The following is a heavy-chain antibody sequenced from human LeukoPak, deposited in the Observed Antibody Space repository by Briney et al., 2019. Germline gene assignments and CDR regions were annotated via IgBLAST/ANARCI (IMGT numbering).Heavy chain of an antibody. CDR2: IKYDGSTK. D-gene: IGHD1-26*01. CDR3: ARDTDGSLDY. J-gene: IGHJ4*02. Sequence: PGGSLRLSCGASGFIFTNSWMAWVRQAPGRGLEWVANIKYDGSTKHYADSLKGRFIISRDNPKNSLYLQMNSLRADDTAVYYCARDTDGSLDYWGQGILVTVAS. CDR1: GFIFTNSW. V-gene: IGHV3-7*01.